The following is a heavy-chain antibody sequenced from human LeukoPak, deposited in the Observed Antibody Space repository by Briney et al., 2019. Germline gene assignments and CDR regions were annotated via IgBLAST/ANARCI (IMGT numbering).Heavy chain of an antibody. V-gene: IGHV4-59*01. CDR1: GGSISSYY. D-gene: IGHD6-19*01. CDR3: ARGLLTWRWGSGCGY. CDR2: IYYSGST. Sequence: SETLSLTCTVSGGSISSYYWSWIRQPPGKGLEWIGYIYYSGSTNYNPSLKSRVTISVDTSKNQFSLKLSSVTAADTAVYYCARGLLTWRWGSGCGYWGQGTLVTVSS. J-gene: IGHJ4*02.